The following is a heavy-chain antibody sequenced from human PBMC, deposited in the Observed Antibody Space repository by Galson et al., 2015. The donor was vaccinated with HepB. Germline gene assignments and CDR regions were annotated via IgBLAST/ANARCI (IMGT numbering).Heavy chain of an antibody. CDR3: AREAASAGIHAFDI. V-gene: IGHV1-69*13. D-gene: IGHD6-13*01. CDR2: IIPIFGTA. Sequence: SVKVSCKASGGTFSSYAISWVRQAPGHGLEWMGGIIPIFGTANYAQKFQGRVTITADESTSTAYMELSSLRSEDTAVYYCAREAASAGIHAFDIWGQGTMVTVSS. J-gene: IGHJ3*02. CDR1: GGTFSSYA.